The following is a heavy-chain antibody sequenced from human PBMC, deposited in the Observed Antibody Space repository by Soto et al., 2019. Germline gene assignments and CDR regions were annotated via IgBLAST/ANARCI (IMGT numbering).Heavy chain of an antibody. V-gene: IGHV3-21*01. Sequence: EVQLVESGGGLVKPGGSLRLSCAASGFTFSSYSMNWVRQAPGKGLEWVSSISSSTRYTYYADSLKGRFTISRDNAKNSLYLQMNSLRAEDTAVYYCARGALYYYDSSGYSGSSFDPWGQGTLVNVSS. J-gene: IGHJ5*02. CDR1: GFTFSSYS. CDR2: ISSSTRYT. CDR3: ARGALYYYDSSGYSGSSFDP. D-gene: IGHD3-22*01.